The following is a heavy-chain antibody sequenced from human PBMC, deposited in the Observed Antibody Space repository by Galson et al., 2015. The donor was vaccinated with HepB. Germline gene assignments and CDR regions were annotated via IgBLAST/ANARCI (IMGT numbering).Heavy chain of an antibody. Sequence: SVKVSCKASGGSFSIDPINWVRQAPGQGLEWMGWISSYNGDSNSAQKLQGRFSMTTDTSTNTTYMELRGLRSDDTAVYYCARDGNYHGMDVWGQGTTVTVSS. J-gene: IGHJ6*02. D-gene: IGHD1-1*01. CDR1: GGSFSIDP. CDR2: ISSYNGDS. V-gene: IGHV1-18*01. CDR3: ARDGNYHGMDV.